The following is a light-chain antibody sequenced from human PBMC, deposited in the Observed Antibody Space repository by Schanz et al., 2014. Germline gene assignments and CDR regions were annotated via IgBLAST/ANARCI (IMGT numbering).Light chain of an antibody. Sequence: QSVLTQPPSVSGAPGQRVSISCAGSSSNIGAGYDVHWFQQHPGTAPKLLIYGNSDRPSGVPDRFSGSKSGTSASLVITGLQADDEADYYCPAWDDSLSGHVVFGGGTKLTVL. V-gene: IGLV1-40*01. CDR2: GNS. CDR3: PAWDDSLSGHVV. J-gene: IGLJ2*01. CDR1: SSNIGAGYD.